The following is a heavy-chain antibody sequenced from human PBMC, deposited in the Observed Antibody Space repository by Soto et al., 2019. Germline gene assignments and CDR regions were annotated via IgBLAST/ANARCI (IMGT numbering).Heavy chain of an antibody. CDR2: MNPNSGNT. J-gene: IGHJ3*02. V-gene: IGHV1-8*01. CDR3: ARYCSSTSCLGGGAFDI. Sequence: GASVKVSCKASGYTFTSYDINWVRQATGQGLEWMGWMNPNSGNTGYAQKFQGRVTMTRSTSISTAYMELSSLRSEDTAVYYCARYCSSTSCLGGGAFDIWGQGTMVTVSS. D-gene: IGHD2-2*01. CDR1: GYTFTSYD.